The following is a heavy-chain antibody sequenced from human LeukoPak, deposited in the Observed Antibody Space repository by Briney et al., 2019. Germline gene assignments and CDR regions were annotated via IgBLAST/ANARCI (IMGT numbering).Heavy chain of an antibody. J-gene: IGHJ3*02. V-gene: IGHV3-21*01. D-gene: IGHD3-22*01. CDR3: ASGGFYYGTQDAFDI. CDR1: GFTFSSYS. CDR2: ISSSSSYI. Sequence: GGSLRLSCAASGFTFSSYSMNWVRQAPGKGLEWVSSISSSSSYIYYADSVKGRFTISRDNAKNSLYLQMNSLRAEDTAVYYCASGGFYYGTQDAFDIWGQGTMVTVSS.